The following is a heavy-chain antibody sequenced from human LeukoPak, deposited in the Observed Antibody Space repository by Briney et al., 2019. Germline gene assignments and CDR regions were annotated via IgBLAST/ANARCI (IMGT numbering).Heavy chain of an antibody. D-gene: IGHD2-15*01. CDR1: GFTFSSYS. CDR2: ISSSSSYI. Sequence: PGGSLRLSCAASGFTFSSYSMNWVRQAPGKGLEWVSSISSSSSYIYYADSVKGRFTISRDNSKNTLYLQMNSLRAEDTAVYYCAKSPVVVAATHYFDYWGQGTLVTVSS. V-gene: IGHV3-21*04. J-gene: IGHJ4*02. CDR3: AKSPVVVAATHYFDY.